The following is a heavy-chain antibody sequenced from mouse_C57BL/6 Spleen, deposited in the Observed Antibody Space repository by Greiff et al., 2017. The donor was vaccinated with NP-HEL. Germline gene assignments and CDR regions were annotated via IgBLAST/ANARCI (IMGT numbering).Heavy chain of an antibody. V-gene: IGHV5-17*01. CDR2: ISSGSSTI. J-gene: IGHJ4*01. CDR3: ARPITTVVATEAMDY. Sequence: DVQLVESGGGLVKPGGSLKLSCAASGFTFSDYGMHWVRQAPEKGLEWVAYISSGSSTIYYADTVKGRFTISRDNAKNTLFLQMTSLRSEDTAMYYCARPITTVVATEAMDYWGQGTSVTVSS. CDR1: GFTFSDYG. D-gene: IGHD1-1*01.